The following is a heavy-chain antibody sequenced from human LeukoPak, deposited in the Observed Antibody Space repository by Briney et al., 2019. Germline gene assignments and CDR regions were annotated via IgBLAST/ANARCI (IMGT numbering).Heavy chain of an antibody. CDR2: ISSSSATI. J-gene: IGHJ4*02. V-gene: IGHV3-48*01. Sequence: GGSLRLSCVASGFTFSTYGMNWVRQAPGKGLEWVSFISSSSATIFYADSVKGRFTISRDNSKNTLYLQMNILRAEDTAAYHCAKGRNEDGDAALNYWGQGTLVTVSS. CDR1: GFTFSTYG. CDR3: AKGRNEDGDAALNY. D-gene: IGHD4-17*01.